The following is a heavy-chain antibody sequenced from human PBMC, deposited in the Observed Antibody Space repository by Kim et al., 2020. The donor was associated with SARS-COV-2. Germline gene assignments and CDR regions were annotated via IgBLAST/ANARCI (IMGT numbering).Heavy chain of an antibody. V-gene: IGHV3-15*01. J-gene: IGHJ4*02. Sequence: APGKGRFTISRDDSKNTLYLQMNSLKTEDTAVYYCTTDQPGRAAAGGPDYWGQGTLVTVSS. CDR3: TTDQPGRAAAGGPDY. D-gene: IGHD6-13*01.